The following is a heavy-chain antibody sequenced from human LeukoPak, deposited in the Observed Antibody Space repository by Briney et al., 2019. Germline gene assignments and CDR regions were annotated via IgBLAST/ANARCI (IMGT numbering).Heavy chain of an antibody. CDR2: VNRDGSET. V-gene: IGHV3-7*03. CDR1: GFALSSHW. J-gene: IGHJ6*02. CDR3: ARNNGMDV. Sequence: PGGSLRLSCAASGFALSSHWMTRVCQVPGRGPEWVANVNRDGSETYYLDSVKGRFTISKDNAKNSLYLQMNSLRAEDTALYHCARNNGMDVWGQGTTVIVSS.